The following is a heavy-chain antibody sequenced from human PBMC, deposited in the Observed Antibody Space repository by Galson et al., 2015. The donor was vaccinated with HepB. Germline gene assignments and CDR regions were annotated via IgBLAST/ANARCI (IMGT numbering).Heavy chain of an antibody. CDR2: ISGSGATT. CDR1: GFTFSNYA. V-gene: IGHV3-23*01. CDR3: AKANYPGYCSGERSGNCFPLYNFDC. J-gene: IGHJ4*02. Sequence: SLRLSCAASGFTFSNYALNWVRQGPGKRLEWVAAISGSGATTYYAESVKGRLTISRDNSKNTLHLEMNSLRADDPAVYYCAKANYPGYCSGERSGNCFPLYNFDCRGQGTLVTVSS. D-gene: IGHD2-15*01.